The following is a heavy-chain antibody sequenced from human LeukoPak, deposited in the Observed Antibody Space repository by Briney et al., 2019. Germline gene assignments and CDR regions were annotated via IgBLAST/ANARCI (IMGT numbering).Heavy chain of an antibody. CDR2: INHSGST. J-gene: IGHJ6*03. D-gene: IGHD4-23*01. CDR1: GGSFSGYY. Sequence: SETLSLTCAVCGGSFSGYYWSWIRQPPGKGLEWIGEINHSGSTNYNPSLKSRVTISVDTSKNQFSLKLSSVTAADTAVYYCARKPPVAYYYMDVWGKGTTVTVSS. CDR3: ARKPPVAYYYMDV. V-gene: IGHV4-34*01.